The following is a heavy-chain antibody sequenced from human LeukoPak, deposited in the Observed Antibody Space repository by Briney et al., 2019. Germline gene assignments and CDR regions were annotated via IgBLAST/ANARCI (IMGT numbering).Heavy chain of an antibody. CDR3: AEDGGYSGYEEIDY. CDR2: ISYDGSNK. J-gene: IGHJ4*02. Sequence: PGRSLRLSCAASGFTFSSYGMHWVRQAPGKGLEWVAVISYDGSNKYYADSVKGRFTISRDNSKNTLYLQMNSLRAEDTAVYYCAEDGGYSGYEEIDYWGQGTLVTVSS. CDR1: GFTFSSYG. V-gene: IGHV3-30*18. D-gene: IGHD5-12*01.